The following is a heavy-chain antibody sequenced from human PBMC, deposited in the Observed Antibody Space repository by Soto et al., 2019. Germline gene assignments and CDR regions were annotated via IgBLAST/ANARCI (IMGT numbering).Heavy chain of an antibody. Sequence: GGSLRLSCAASGFTFSSYGMHWVRQAPGKGLEWVAVIWYDGSNKYYEDSMKGRLTISRDNSMNTLYRQMNSLRAEDTAVYYCAREGGDGLIAAAGTANDDFDIWGQGTMVTVSS. V-gene: IGHV3-33*01. CDR3: AREGGDGLIAAAGTANDDFDI. CDR2: IWYDGSNK. D-gene: IGHD6-13*01. J-gene: IGHJ3*02. CDR1: GFTFSSYG.